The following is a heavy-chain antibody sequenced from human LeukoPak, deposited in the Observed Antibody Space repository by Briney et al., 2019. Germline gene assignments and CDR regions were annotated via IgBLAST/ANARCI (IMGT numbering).Heavy chain of an antibody. CDR1: GFTFSDYN. CDR3: ARSIGLTGGGVDV. CDR2: ITNSGSTI. V-gene: IGHV3-11*01. D-gene: IGHD3-9*01. J-gene: IGHJ6*02. Sequence: PGGSLRLSCAASGFTFSDYNMNWVRQAPGKGLEWVSYITNSGSTIHHADSVKGRFTISRDNAKNSLYLQMNSLRAEDTAVYYCARSIGLTGGGVDVWGQGTTVTVSS.